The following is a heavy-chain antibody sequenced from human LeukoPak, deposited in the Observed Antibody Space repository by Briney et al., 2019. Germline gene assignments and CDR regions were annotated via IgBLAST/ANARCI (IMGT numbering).Heavy chain of an antibody. CDR1: GGSFSGYY. D-gene: IGHD2-15*01. J-gene: IGHJ4*02. CDR2: INHSGST. V-gene: IGHV4-34*01. Sequence: KPSETLSLTCAVYGGSFSGYYWSWIRQPPGKGLEWIGEINHSGSTNYNPSLKSRVTISVDTSKNQFSLKLSSVTAADTAVYYCARTRLLYPVDYWGQGTLVTVSS. CDR3: ARTRLLYPVDY.